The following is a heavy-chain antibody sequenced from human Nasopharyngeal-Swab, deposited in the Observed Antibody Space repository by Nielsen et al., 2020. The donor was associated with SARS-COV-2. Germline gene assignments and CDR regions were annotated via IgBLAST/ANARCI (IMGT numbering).Heavy chain of an antibody. Sequence: ASVKVSCKASGYTLGGYYMHWVRQAPGQGLEWMGRMNPNSGGTNYAQNFPGRVTMTRDTSISTAYMELSRLRSDDTAVYYCARGIGWSRGDYWGQGTLVTVSS. V-gene: IGHV1-2*06. D-gene: IGHD6-19*01. CDR1: GYTLGGYY. CDR2: MNPNSGGT. J-gene: IGHJ4*02. CDR3: ARGIGWSRGDY.